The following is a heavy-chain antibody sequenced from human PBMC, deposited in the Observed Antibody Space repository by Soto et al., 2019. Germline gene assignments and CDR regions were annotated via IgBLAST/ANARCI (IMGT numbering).Heavy chain of an antibody. Sequence: QVQLVESGGGVVQPGRSLRLSCAASGFTFSSYGMHWVRQAPGKGLEWVAVISYDGSNKYYADSVKGRFTISRDNSKNTLYLHMNSLRAEDTAVYYCAKSFGGRSDAFDIWGQGTMVTVSS. CDR3: AKSFGGRSDAFDI. CDR2: ISYDGSNK. V-gene: IGHV3-30*18. CDR1: GFTFSSYG. J-gene: IGHJ3*02. D-gene: IGHD3-10*01.